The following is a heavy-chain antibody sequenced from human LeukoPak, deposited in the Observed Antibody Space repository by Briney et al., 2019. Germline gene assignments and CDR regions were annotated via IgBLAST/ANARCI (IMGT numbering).Heavy chain of an antibody. D-gene: IGHD6-13*01. Sequence: PGGSLRLSCAASGFTFSVYSMNWVRQAPGKGLEWVSYISSSSTTRYYADSVKGRFTISRDNAKNSLYLQMNSLRDEDSAVYYCARDPHIAAAGTIFDYWGQGTLVTVSS. CDR2: ISSSSTTR. CDR3: ARDPHIAAAGTIFDY. J-gene: IGHJ4*02. CDR1: GFTFSVYS. V-gene: IGHV3-48*02.